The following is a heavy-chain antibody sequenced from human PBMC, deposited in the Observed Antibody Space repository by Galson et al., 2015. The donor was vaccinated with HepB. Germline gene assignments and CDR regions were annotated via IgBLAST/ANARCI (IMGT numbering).Heavy chain of an antibody. CDR2: INPSGGST. J-gene: IGHJ6*02. V-gene: IGHV1-46*03. CDR3: ARAYYGSGSSHHYYYYGMDV. CDR1: GYTFTSYY. Sequence: SVKVSCKASGYTFTSYYMHWVRQAPGQGLEWMGIINPSGGSTSYAQKFQGRVTMTRDTSTSTVYMELSSLRSEDTAVYYCARAYYGSGSSHHYYYYGMDVWGQGTTVTVSS. D-gene: IGHD3-10*01.